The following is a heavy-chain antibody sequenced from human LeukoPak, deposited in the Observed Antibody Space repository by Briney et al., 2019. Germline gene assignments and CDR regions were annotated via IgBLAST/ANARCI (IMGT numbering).Heavy chain of an antibody. J-gene: IGHJ3*02. CDR2: ISGSGGST. V-gene: IGHV3-23*01. Sequence: GGSLRLSCVASGFTFSSYAMSWVRQAPGKGLEWVSAISGSGGSTYYADSVKGRFTISRDNSKNTLYLQMNSLRAEDTAVYYCAKGLGYYDSSGYYTDAFDIWGQGTMVTVSS. D-gene: IGHD3-22*01. CDR1: GFTFSSYA. CDR3: AKGLGYYDSSGYYTDAFDI.